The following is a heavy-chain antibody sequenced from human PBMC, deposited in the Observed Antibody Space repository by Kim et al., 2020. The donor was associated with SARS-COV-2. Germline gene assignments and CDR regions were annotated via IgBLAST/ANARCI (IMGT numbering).Heavy chain of an antibody. D-gene: IGHD3-22*01. V-gene: IGHV4-38-2*02. J-gene: IGHJ4*02. CDR2: IYHSGST. Sequence: SETLSLTCTVSGYPISSGYYWGWIRQPPGKGLEWIGSIYHSGSTYYNPSLKSRVTISVDTSKNQFSLKLSSVTAADTAVYYCASLGEVYYYDSSASWRGFDYWGQGTLVTVSS. CDR3: ASLGEVYYYDSSASWRGFDY. CDR1: GYPISSGYY.